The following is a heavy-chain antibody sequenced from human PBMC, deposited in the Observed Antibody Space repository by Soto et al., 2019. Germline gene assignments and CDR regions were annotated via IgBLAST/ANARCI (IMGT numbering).Heavy chain of an antibody. V-gene: IGHV1-46*01. Sequence: QVQLVQSGAAVRKPGASVGVSCKASDHTFSNFXXXXVRQTPGQGLEWMGKINPDGGATTYAQNFQGRLTITSDTSSYTVYMEITGLTSDDTAVYYCARGRRNVVWGQGTQVTVSS. J-gene: IGHJ4*02. CDR3: ARGRRNVV. CDR1: DHTFSNFX. CDR2: INPDGGAT. D-gene: IGHD1-1*01.